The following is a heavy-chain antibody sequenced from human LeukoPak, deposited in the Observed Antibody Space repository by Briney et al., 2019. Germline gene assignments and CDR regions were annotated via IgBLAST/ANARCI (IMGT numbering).Heavy chain of an antibody. J-gene: IGHJ4*02. V-gene: IGHV1-18*01. CDR1: GYTFTSYG. D-gene: IGHD3-10*01. CDR3: AKEVALVVVRGQRGGHFFDF. Sequence: ASVKVSCKASGYTFTSYGISWVRQAPGQGLEWMGWISAYNGNTNYAQKLQGRVTMTTDTSTSTAYMELRSLRADDTAVYFCAKEVALVVVRGQRGGHFFDFWGQGALVTVSS. CDR2: ISAYNGNT.